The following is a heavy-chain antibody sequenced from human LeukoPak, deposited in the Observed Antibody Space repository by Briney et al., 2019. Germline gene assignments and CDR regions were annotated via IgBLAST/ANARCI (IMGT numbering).Heavy chain of an antibody. CDR1: GGSISSGGYY. CDR2: IYYSGST. Sequence: PSQTLSLTCAVSGGSISSGGYYWSWIRQPPGKGLEWIGYIYYSGSTNYNPSLKSRVTISVDTSKNQFSLKLSSVAAADTAVYYCARRRETGTNLMDVWGQGTTVTVSS. J-gene: IGHJ6*02. V-gene: IGHV4-61*08. CDR3: ARRRETGTNLMDV. D-gene: IGHD1-1*01.